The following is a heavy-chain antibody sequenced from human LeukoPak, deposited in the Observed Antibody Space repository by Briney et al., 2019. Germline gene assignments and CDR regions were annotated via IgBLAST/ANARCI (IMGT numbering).Heavy chain of an antibody. CDR2: ISGSGGST. D-gene: IGHD1-1*01. J-gene: IGHJ4*02. CDR1: GFTFSSYA. CDR3: AKPQDWITPPFDY. Sequence: GGSLRLSCAASGFTFSSYAMSWVRQAPGKGLEWVSAISGSGGSTYYADSAKGRFTISRDNSKNTLYLQMNSLRAGDTAVYYCAKPQDWITPPFDYWGQGTLVTVSS. V-gene: IGHV3-23*01.